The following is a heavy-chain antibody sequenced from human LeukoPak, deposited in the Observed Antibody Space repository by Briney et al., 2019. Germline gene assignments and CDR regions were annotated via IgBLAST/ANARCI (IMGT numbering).Heavy chain of an antibody. D-gene: IGHD2-15*01. CDR3: ARVLCSGGSCPADY. Sequence: ASVKVSCKASGYTFTSYGISWVRQAPGQGLEWMEWISAYNGNTNYAQKLQGRVTMTTDTSTSTAYMELRSLRSDDTAVYYCARVLCSGGSCPADYWGQGTLVTVSS. CDR2: ISAYNGNT. V-gene: IGHV1-18*04. CDR1: GYTFTSYG. J-gene: IGHJ4*02.